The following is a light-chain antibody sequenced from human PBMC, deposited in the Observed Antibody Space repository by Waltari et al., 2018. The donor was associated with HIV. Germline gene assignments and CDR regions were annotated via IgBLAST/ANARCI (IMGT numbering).Light chain of an antibody. Sequence: IVLTQSPGTLSLSPGERATLSCRASQSVSSGYLAWYQQKPGQAPRLLIYGASSRATGIPDRFSGSGSGTDFTLTISRLEPEDVAVYYCQQYGSSPGTFGQGTKVEIK. CDR2: GAS. CDR3: QQYGSSPGT. J-gene: IGKJ1*01. CDR1: QSVSSGY. V-gene: IGKV3-20*01.